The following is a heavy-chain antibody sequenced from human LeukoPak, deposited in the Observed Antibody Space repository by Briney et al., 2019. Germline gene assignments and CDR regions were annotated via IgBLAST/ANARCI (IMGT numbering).Heavy chain of an antibody. CDR3: AKWGDYDVLTGYYDPDN. CDR1: GFIFSNYA. D-gene: IGHD3-9*01. Sequence: GASLRLSCAASGFIFSNYAMSWARQAPGKGLEWVSAIFGSGANTYYADSVKGRFTISRDNPRNMLYLQMNSLRAEDTAVYYCAKWGDYDVLTGYYDPDNWGQGTLVTVSS. J-gene: IGHJ4*02. CDR2: IFGSGANT. V-gene: IGHV3-23*01.